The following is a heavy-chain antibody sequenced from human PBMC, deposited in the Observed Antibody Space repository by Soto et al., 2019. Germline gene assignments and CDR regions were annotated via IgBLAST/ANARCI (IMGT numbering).Heavy chain of an antibody. J-gene: IGHJ1*01. CDR2: IYPGDSDT. Sequence: GESLKISCKGSGYSFTSYWIGWVRQMPGKGLEWMGIIYPGDSDTRYSPSFQGQVTISADKSISTAYLQWSSLKASDTAMYYCARPASRDLTTTDFQHWGQGTLVTVSS. CDR1: GYSFTSYW. CDR3: ARPASRDLTTTDFQH. D-gene: IGHD1-26*01. V-gene: IGHV5-51*01.